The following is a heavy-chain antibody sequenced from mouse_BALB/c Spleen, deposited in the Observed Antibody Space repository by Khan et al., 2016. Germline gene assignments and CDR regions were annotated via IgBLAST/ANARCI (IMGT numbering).Heavy chain of an antibody. CDR3: AGGTPRAY. CDR2: IYPGDGDT. J-gene: IGHJ3*01. V-gene: IGHV1-80*01. Sequence: QVQLKESGAELVRPGSSVKISCKASGYAFSSYWMNWVKQRPGQGLEWIGQIYPGDGDTHYNGKFKGKATLTADKSSSTAYMQLSRLTAEDSAVYFWAGGTPRAYWGQGTLVTVSA. D-gene: IGHD2-14*01. CDR1: GYAFSSYW.